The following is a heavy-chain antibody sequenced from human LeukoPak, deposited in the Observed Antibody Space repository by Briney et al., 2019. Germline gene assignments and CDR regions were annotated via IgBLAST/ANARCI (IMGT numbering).Heavy chain of an antibody. CDR3: ARGGALPATNWFDP. CDR2: IAGLGPNT. CDR1: GFIFTNYA. V-gene: IGHV3-23*01. Sequence: AGGSLRLSCAASGFIFTNYAMTWVRQTPGKGLEWVSTIAGLGPNTHYADSVEGRFTISRDNSKNTVYLQMDSLRADDTAVYYCARGGALPATNWFDPWGQGTLVTVSS. J-gene: IGHJ5*02. D-gene: IGHD2-21*02.